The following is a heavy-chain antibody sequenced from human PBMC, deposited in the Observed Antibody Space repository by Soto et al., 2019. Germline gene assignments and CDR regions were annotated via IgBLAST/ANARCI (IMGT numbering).Heavy chain of an antibody. CDR2: IKSKTDGGTT. CDR1: GFTFSNAW. V-gene: IGHV3-15*01. D-gene: IGHD6-13*01. CDR3: TSILTYSSSWADY. Sequence: EVQLVESGGGLVKPGGSLRLSCAASGFTFSNAWMSWVRQAPGKGLEWVGRIKSKTDGGTTDYAAPVKGRFTISRDDSKNTLYLQMNSLKSEDTAVYYCTSILTYSSSWADYWGQGTLVTVSS. J-gene: IGHJ4*02.